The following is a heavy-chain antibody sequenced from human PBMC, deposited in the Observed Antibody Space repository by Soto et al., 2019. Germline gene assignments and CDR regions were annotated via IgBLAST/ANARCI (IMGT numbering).Heavy chain of an antibody. CDR1: GFTFSSYA. CDR2: ISGSGGST. Sequence: PGGSLRLSCAASGFTFSSYAMSWVRQAPGKGLEWVSAISGSGGSTYYADSVKGRFTISRDNSKNTLYLQMNSLRAEDTAVYYCAKDKAAPGVRGSYQKLDYWGQGTLVTSPQ. J-gene: IGHJ4*02. V-gene: IGHV3-23*01. CDR3: AKDKAAPGVRGSYQKLDY. D-gene: IGHD3-16*02.